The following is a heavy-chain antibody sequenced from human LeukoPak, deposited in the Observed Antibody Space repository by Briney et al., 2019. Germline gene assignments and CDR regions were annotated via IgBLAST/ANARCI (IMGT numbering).Heavy chain of an antibody. CDR1: GFTFSSYA. D-gene: IGHD6-19*01. CDR2: ISGSGGST. J-gene: IGHJ2*01. V-gene: IGHV3-23*01. CDR3: AKDLSVAGTGWYFDL. Sequence: PGGSLRLSCAASGFTFSSYAMSWVRQAPGKGLEWVSAISGSGGSTYYADSVKGRFTISRDNSKNTLYLQMNSLRAEDTAVYYCAKDLSVAGTGWYFDLWGRGTLVTVSS.